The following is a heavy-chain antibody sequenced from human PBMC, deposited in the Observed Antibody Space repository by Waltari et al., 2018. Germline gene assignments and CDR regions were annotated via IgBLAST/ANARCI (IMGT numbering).Heavy chain of an antibody. CDR1: GFTFSSYA. Sequence: QVQLVESGGGVVQPGRSLRLSCAASGFTFSSYAMQWVRQAPGKGLEWVAVISYDGSNKYYADSVKGRFTISRDNSKNTLYLQMNSLRAEDTAVYYCVKNGNAAAGTGLQLNWGQGTLVTVSS. J-gene: IGHJ4*02. V-gene: IGHV3-30-3*01. D-gene: IGHD6-13*01. CDR2: ISYDGSNK. CDR3: VKNGNAAAGTGLQLN.